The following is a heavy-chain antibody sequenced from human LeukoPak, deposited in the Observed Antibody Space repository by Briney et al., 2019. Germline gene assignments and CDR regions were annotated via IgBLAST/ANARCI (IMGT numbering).Heavy chain of an antibody. V-gene: IGHV4-59*06. J-gene: IGHJ5*02. D-gene: IGHD3-16*01. CDR1: GFTFSSYG. CDR2: IYYSGST. Sequence: GSLRLSCAASGFTFSSYGMHWVRQAPGKGLEWIGYIYYSGSTYYNPSLKSRVTISVDTSKNQFSLKLSSVTAADTAVYYCAGGLNWFDPWGQGTLVTVSS. CDR3: AGGLNWFDP.